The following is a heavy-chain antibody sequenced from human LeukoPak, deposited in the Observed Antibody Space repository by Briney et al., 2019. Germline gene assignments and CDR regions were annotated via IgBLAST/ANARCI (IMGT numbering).Heavy chain of an antibody. CDR3: AREATLGYYGMDV. Sequence: GGSLRLSCAASGFTLSSYWMHWVRQAPGKGLVWVSRINSDVSSASYADSVKGRFTISRDNAKNTLYLQMNSLRAEDTAVYYCAREATLGYYGMDVWGQGTTVTVS. CDR2: INSDVSSA. V-gene: IGHV3-74*01. CDR1: GFTLSSYW. J-gene: IGHJ6*02.